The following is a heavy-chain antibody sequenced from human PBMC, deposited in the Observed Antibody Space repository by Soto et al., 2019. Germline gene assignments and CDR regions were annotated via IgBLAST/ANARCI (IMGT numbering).Heavy chain of an antibody. CDR3: ARDHYDILTGYSYFEY. CDR2: INAGNGNT. Sequence: VASVKVSCKASGYTFASYGGHWVRQAPGQRLEWMGWINAGNGNTKYSQKFQGRVTITRDTSASTAYMELSSLRSEDTAVYYCARDHYDILTGYSYFEYWGQGTLVTVSS. CDR1: GYTFASYG. V-gene: IGHV1-3*01. D-gene: IGHD3-9*01. J-gene: IGHJ4*02.